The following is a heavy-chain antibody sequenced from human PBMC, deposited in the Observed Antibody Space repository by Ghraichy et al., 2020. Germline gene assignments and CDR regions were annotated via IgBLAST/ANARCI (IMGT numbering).Heavy chain of an antibody. V-gene: IGHV3-23*01. CDR2: ITTTGTTA. J-gene: IGHJ5*02. Sequence: GESLNISSSASGFTFSAYGMSWVRQAPGKGLEWVSVITTTGTTAYYTDSVKGRFTMSRDNSKNMVYLQMDSLRAEDTAVYYCAKGRSTVATREFDAWGQGTLVIVSS. CDR1: GFTFSAYG. D-gene: IGHD1-26*01. CDR3: AKGRSTVATREFDA.